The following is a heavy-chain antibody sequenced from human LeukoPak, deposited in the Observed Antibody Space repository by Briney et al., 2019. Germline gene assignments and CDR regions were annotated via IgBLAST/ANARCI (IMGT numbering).Heavy chain of an antibody. Sequence: GGSLRLSCAASGFTFNIYAMSWVRQAPGKGLEWVSAITGSGTNTYFADSVKGRFTISRDNSKNTLYLQMNSLRAEDTALYYCAKPLSGSYYNAGWYFDYWGQGTLVTVSP. CDR3: AKPLSGSYYNAGWYFDY. J-gene: IGHJ4*02. CDR2: ITGSGTNT. V-gene: IGHV3-23*01. D-gene: IGHD3-10*01. CDR1: GFTFNIYA.